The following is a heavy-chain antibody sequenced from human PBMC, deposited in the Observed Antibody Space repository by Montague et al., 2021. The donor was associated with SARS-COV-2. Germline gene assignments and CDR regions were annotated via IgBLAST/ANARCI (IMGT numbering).Heavy chain of an antibody. V-gene: IGHV4-34*01. CDR1: GGSFSDYY. J-gene: IGHJ5*02. CDR2: VSHSGKT. Sequence: SETLSLTCAVFGGSFSDYYWSWIRQSPGKGLEWIGEVSHSGKTXXXPSXXXRVSISLDTSKRQFFLNLDSLTAADTAVYYCARQKMGSVTIFGVVMHDRWFDPWGQGTLVTVSS. CDR3: ARQKMGSVTIFGVVMHDRWFDP. D-gene: IGHD3-3*01.